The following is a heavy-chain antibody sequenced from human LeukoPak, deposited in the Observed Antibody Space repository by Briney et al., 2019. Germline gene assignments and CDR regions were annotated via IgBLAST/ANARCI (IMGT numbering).Heavy chain of an antibody. Sequence: GRSLRLSCAASGFTFSSYAMHWVRQAPGKGLEWVSAISGSGGSTYYADSVKGRFTISRDNSKNTLYLQMNSLRAEDTAVYYCAKDLSASSISIFGVVSLWGQGTLVTVSS. CDR3: AKDLSASSISIFGVVSL. D-gene: IGHD3-3*01. V-gene: IGHV3-23*01. CDR2: ISGSGGST. J-gene: IGHJ4*02. CDR1: GFTFSSYA.